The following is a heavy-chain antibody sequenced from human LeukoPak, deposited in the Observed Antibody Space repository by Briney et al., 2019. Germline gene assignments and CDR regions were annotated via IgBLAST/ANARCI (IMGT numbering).Heavy chain of an antibody. D-gene: IGHD3-22*01. Sequence: PGGSLRLSCAASGFTFSSYSMNWVRQAPGKGLEWISYISSSSSTIYYADSVKGRFTISRDNAKNSLYLQMNSLRAEDTAVYYCARYDSSGYYQHDAFDIWGQGKMVTVSS. CDR3: ARYDSSGYYQHDAFDI. J-gene: IGHJ3*02. CDR2: ISSSSSTI. V-gene: IGHV3-48*01. CDR1: GFTFSSYS.